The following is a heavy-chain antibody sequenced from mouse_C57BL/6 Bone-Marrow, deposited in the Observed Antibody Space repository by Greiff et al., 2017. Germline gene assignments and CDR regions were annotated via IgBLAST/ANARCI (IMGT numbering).Heavy chain of an antibody. J-gene: IGHJ3*01. CDR3: ARRGWLLPFAY. Sequence: QVQLQQSGAELARPGASVKLSCKASGYTFTSYGISWVKQRTGQGLEWIGEIYPRSGNTYYNEKFKGQATLTADKSSSTAYMELRSLTSEDSAVYFCARRGWLLPFAYWGQGTLVTVSA. V-gene: IGHV1-81*01. D-gene: IGHD2-3*01. CDR2: IYPRSGNT. CDR1: GYTFTSYG.